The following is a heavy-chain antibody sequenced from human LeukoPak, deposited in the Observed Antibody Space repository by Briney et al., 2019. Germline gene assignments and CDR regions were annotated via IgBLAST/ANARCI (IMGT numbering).Heavy chain of an antibody. Sequence: ASVKVSCKADGYGFTGYFIHWVRQARGQGLEWMGHINPDSGVTTYAQKFRGLVTMTRDTSVSTAYMEVTSLRSDDTAIYYCARDKDRYGAGPFDVWGQGTLVSFSS. CDR2: INPDSGVT. CDR3: ARDKDRYGAGPFDV. V-gene: IGHV1-2*04. CDR1: GYGFTGYF. J-gene: IGHJ4*01. D-gene: IGHD3-10*01.